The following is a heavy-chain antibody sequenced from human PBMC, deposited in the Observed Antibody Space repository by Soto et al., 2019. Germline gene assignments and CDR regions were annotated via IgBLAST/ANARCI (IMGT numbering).Heavy chain of an antibody. CDR2: IYYSGST. J-gene: IGHJ4*02. Sequence: PSETLSLTCTVSGGSIGYVYWSWIQQPPGKVLEWIGYIYYSGSTSYNPSLKSRVTISVDTSKNQFSLKLSSVTAADTAVYYCARCYGSGSYYNGLFDYWGQGTLVTVS. CDR1: GGSIGYVY. CDR3: ARCYGSGSYYNGLFDY. D-gene: IGHD3-10*01. V-gene: IGHV4-59*01.